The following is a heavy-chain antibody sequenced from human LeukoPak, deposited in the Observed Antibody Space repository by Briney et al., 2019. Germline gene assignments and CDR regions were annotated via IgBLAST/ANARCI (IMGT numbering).Heavy chain of an antibody. Sequence: SETLSLTCTVSGGSISSYYWSWIRQPPGKGLEWIGYVYYGGSTNYNPSLKSRVTISVDTSKNQFSLKLSSVTAADTAVYYCARLGYDYGDYWGQGTLVTVSS. CDR1: GGSISSYY. V-gene: IGHV4-59*08. CDR3: ARLGYDYGDY. J-gene: IGHJ4*02. CDR2: VYYGGST. D-gene: IGHD6-13*01.